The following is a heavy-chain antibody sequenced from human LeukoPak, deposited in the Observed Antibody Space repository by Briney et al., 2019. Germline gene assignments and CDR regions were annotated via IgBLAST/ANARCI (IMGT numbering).Heavy chain of an antibody. J-gene: IGHJ4*02. Sequence: PSETLSLTCSVSGGPINSHYWSWIRQPPGEGLEWIGYIYYSGSTNYNPSLRSRVTISLDTSKNQFSLRLTSVTAADTAVYYCARHVSSNGDYALDYWGQGSLVTVSS. D-gene: IGHD4-17*01. CDR3: ARHVSSNGDYALDY. CDR1: GGPINSHY. V-gene: IGHV4-59*11. CDR2: IYYSGST.